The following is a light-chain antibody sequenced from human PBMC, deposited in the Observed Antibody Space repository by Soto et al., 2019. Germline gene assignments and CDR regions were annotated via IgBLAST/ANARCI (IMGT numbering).Light chain of an antibody. Sequence: QSALTQPASVSGSPGQSITISCTGTSSDVGVFNYVSWYQQHPGKAPKLMIYEVNNRPSGVSNRFSGSKSGNTASLTISGLQAEDEADYYCSSHRSSNTRYVVFGGGTKLTVL. CDR3: SSHRSSNTRYVV. V-gene: IGLV2-14*01. J-gene: IGLJ2*01. CDR1: SSDVGVFNY. CDR2: EVN.